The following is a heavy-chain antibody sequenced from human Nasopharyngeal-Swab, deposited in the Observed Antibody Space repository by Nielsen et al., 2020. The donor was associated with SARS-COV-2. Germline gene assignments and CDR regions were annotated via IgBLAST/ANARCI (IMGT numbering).Heavy chain of an antibody. CDR2: ISGSGGSI. J-gene: IGHJ4*02. D-gene: IGHD5-24*01. CDR1: GFTFSSYA. Sequence: GESLKISCAASGFTFSSYAMSWVRQAPGKGLEWVSAISGSGGSIYYADSVKGRFTISRDNAKNSLYLQMNSLRAEDTAVYYCARLRRDGYNVRALYFDYWGQGTLVTVSS. CDR3: ARLRRDGYNVRALYFDY. V-gene: IGHV3-23*01.